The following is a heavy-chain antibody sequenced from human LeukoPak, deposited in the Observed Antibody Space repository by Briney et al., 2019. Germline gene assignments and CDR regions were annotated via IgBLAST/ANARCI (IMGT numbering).Heavy chain of an antibody. Sequence: GGSLRLSCAAPGFTFSSYAMHWVRQAPGKGLEWVAVISYDGSNKYYADSVKGRFTISRDNSKNTLYLQMNSLRAEDTAVYYCAKGQWLRPYYFDYWGQGTLVTVSS. CDR2: ISYDGSNK. CDR3: AKGQWLRPYYFDY. J-gene: IGHJ4*02. CDR1: GFTFSSYA. D-gene: IGHD6-19*01. V-gene: IGHV3-30*04.